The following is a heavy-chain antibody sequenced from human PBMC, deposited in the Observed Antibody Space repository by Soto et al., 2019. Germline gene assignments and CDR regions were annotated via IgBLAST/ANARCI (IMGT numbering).Heavy chain of an antibody. CDR3: AKDQKRLGVDGLYYYMDV. CDR2: ISYDGSNK. V-gene: IGHV3-30*18. Sequence: QVQLVESGGGVVQPGRTLRLSCAASGFTFSSYGMHWVRQAPGKELEWVAVISYDGSNKYYADSVKGRFTISRDNSKNTLYLQMNSLRAEDTSVYYCAKDQKRLGVDGLYYYMDVWGKGTTVTVSS. CDR1: GFTFSSYG. D-gene: IGHD3-16*01. J-gene: IGHJ6*03.